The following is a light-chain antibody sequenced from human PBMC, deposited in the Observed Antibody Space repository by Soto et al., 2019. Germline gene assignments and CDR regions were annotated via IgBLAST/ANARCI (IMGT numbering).Light chain of an antibody. V-gene: IGKV3-20*01. CDR3: QHYGSSWT. CDR1: QSVSSSY. CDR2: GAS. J-gene: IGKJ1*01. Sequence: ETVLTQSPGTLSLSPGERATLSCTASQSVSSSYLPWYQQKAGQAPRLLIYGASNRATGIPDRFSGSGSGTDFIPTISRLEPEDFAVYYCQHYGSSWTFGQGTKVDIK.